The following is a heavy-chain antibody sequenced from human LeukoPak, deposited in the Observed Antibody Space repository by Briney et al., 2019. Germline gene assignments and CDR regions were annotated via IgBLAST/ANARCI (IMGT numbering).Heavy chain of an antibody. Sequence: ASVKVSCKVSGYTLTELSMHWLRQAPGKGLEWMGGFDPEDGETIYAQKFQGRVTMTEDTSTDTAYMELSSLRSEDTAVYYCATARFITMVRGVMAGYYFDYWGQGTLVTVSS. V-gene: IGHV1-24*01. D-gene: IGHD3-10*01. J-gene: IGHJ4*02. CDR1: GYTLTELS. CDR2: FDPEDGET. CDR3: ATARFITMVRGVMAGYYFDY.